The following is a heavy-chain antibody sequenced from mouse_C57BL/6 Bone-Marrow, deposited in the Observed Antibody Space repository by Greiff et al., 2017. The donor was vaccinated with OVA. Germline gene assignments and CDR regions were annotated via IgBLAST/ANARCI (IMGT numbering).Heavy chain of an antibody. Sequence: VQLQQSGAELVWPGASVTLSCKASGYPFTDYEMHWVKQTPVHGLEWIGAIDPETGGTAYNQKFKGKAILTADKSSSTAYMELRSLTSEDSAVYYCTSYDGYYVAWFAYWGQGTLVTVSA. D-gene: IGHD2-3*01. CDR1: GYPFTDYE. V-gene: IGHV1-15*01. CDR2: IDPETGGT. J-gene: IGHJ3*01. CDR3: TSYDGYYVAWFAY.